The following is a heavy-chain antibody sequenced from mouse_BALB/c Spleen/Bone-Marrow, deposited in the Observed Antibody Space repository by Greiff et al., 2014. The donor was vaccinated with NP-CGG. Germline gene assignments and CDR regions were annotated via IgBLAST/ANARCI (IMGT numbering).Heavy chain of an antibody. J-gene: IGHJ3*01. CDR3: AIYYYGSSGFAY. CDR1: GFNIKDTY. CDR2: IDPANGNT. Sequence: EVKLQESGAELVKPGASVKLSCTASGFNIKDTYMHWVKQRPEQGLEWIGRIDPANGNTKYDPKFQGKATITADTSSNTAYLQLSSLTSEDTAVYCCAIYYYGSSGFAYWGQGTLVTVSA. V-gene: IGHV14-3*02. D-gene: IGHD1-1*01.